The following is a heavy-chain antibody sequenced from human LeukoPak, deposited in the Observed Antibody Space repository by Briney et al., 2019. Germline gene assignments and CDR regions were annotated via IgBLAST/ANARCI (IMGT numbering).Heavy chain of an antibody. D-gene: IGHD6-13*01. Sequence: GGSLRLSCAASGFTFSDYYMSWIRQAPGKGLEWVSYISSSGSTIYYADSVKGRFTISRDNAKNSLYLQMNSLRAEDTAAYYCARDKSDRGIAAAGIDYWGQGTLVTVSS. V-gene: IGHV3-11*01. CDR1: GFTFSDYY. CDR2: ISSSGSTI. J-gene: IGHJ4*02. CDR3: ARDKSDRGIAAAGIDY.